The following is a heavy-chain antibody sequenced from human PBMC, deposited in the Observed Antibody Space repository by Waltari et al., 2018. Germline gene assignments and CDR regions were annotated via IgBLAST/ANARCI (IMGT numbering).Heavy chain of an antibody. Sequence: QVQLVESGGGVVQPGRSLRLSCAASGFTFSDYGLHWVRQAPGKGLEGVAVVWNDGRKDLYADSVKGRFTISRDNSRNTMYMQMNSLRAEDTAVYYCTRDVSSIYFDYWGQGTLVTVSS. CDR2: VWNDGRKD. V-gene: IGHV3-33*01. CDR1: GFTFSDYG. D-gene: IGHD6-19*01. CDR3: TRDVSSIYFDY. J-gene: IGHJ4*02.